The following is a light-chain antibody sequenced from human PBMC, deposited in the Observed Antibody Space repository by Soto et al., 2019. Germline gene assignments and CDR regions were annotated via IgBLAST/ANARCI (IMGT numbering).Light chain of an antibody. CDR2: AAS. CDR3: QQTYNMPRT. J-gene: IGKJ3*01. CDR1: QSISRH. V-gene: IGKV1-39*01. Sequence: DIQMTQSPSSLSAALGDRVTITCRASQSISRHLNWYQQKPGKAPRLLLYAASSLQSGVPSRFSGSGSGTDFILTITSLQPEDSATYYCQQTYNMPRTFGPGT.